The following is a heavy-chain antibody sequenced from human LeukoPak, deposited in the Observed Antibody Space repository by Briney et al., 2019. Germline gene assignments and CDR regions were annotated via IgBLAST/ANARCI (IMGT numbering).Heavy chain of an antibody. CDR1: GXTFSSYT. V-gene: IGHV3-72*01. Sequence: GGSLRLSCVGSGXTFSSYTMNWVRQAPGKGLEWVGRARNKANSYTTEYAASVKGRFTISRDDSKNSLYLQMNSLKTEDTAVYYCARVSGSHYFDYWGQGTLVTVSS. J-gene: IGHJ4*02. CDR3: ARVSGSHYFDY. D-gene: IGHD1-26*01. CDR2: ARNKANSYTT.